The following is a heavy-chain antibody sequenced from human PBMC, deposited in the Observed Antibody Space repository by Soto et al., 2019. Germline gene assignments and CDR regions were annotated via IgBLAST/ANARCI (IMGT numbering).Heavy chain of an antibody. D-gene: IGHD2-15*01. CDR3: ARDILFDY. V-gene: IGHV1-2*02. CDR1: GYTFSLYF. Sequence: GASVKVSCKTSGYTFSLYFIHWVRQAPGEGLEWVGWINPDSGVTQYAQKYQGRVTMTRDTSISTAYMELSSLRFEDTAVYYCARDILFDYWGQGTLVTVS. CDR2: INPDSGVT. J-gene: IGHJ4*02.